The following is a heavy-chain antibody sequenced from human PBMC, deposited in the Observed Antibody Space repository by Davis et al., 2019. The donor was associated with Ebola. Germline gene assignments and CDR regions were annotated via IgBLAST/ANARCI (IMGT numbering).Heavy chain of an antibody. Sequence: MPSETLSLTCAVYGGSFSGYYWSWIRQPPGKGLEWIGEINHSGSTNYNPSLKSRVTISVDTSKNQFSLKLSSVTAADTAVYYCARGRGLRFHQHKFQRWGQGTLVTVSS. J-gene: IGHJ4*02. CDR3: ARGRGLRFHQHKFQR. CDR2: INHSGST. D-gene: IGHD3-16*01. V-gene: IGHV4-34*01. CDR1: GGSFSGYY.